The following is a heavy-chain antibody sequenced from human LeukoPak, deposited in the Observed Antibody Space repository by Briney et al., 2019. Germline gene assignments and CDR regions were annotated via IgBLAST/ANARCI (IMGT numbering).Heavy chain of an antibody. J-gene: IGHJ4*02. Sequence: GGSLRLSCAASGFTFSSYSMNWVRQAPGKGLGWVSSIRSSSSYISYADSVKGRFTISRDNAENSLYLQMNGLRAEDTAVYYCARDSSYCSSTSCYNFFFDYWGQGTLVTVSS. CDR3: ARDSSYCSSTSCYNFFFDY. V-gene: IGHV3-21*01. D-gene: IGHD2-2*02. CDR2: IRSSSSYI. CDR1: GFTFSSYS.